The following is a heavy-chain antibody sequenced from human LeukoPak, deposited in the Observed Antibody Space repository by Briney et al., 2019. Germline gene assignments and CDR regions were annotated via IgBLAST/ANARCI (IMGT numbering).Heavy chain of an antibody. CDR1: GFTFSSYW. Sequence: PGGSLRLSCAASGFTFSSYWMHWVRQAPGKGLVWVSRINSDGSSTTYADSVKGRFTISRDNAKNTLYLQMNSLRAEDTALYYCARDFEITMGHDAFDIWGQGTMVTVSS. J-gene: IGHJ3*02. D-gene: IGHD3-10*01. V-gene: IGHV3-74*01. CDR2: INSDGSST. CDR3: ARDFEITMGHDAFDI.